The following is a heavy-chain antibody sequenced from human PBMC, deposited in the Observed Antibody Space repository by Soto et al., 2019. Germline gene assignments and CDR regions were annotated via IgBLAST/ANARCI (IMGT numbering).Heavy chain of an antibody. CDR1: GGTFSSYS. CDR3: ARDEHSYGYSYYNGMEV. V-gene: IGHV1-69*05. J-gene: IGHJ6*02. Sequence: QVQLVQSGAEVKKPGSSVKVSCKASGGTFSSYSISWVRQAPGQGLEWMGGIIPIFGAPNYPQKFQGRVTXTXSESTNTAYMELSSLRSEDTAVYYCARDEHSYGYSYYNGMEVWGQGTTVTVSS. D-gene: IGHD5-18*01. CDR2: IIPIFGAP.